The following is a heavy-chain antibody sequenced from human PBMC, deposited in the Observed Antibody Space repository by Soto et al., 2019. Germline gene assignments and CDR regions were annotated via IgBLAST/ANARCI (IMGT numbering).Heavy chain of an antibody. D-gene: IGHD6-19*01. J-gene: IGHJ4*02. Sequence: PGGSLRLSCAASGFTFNTYAMSWVRQAPGKGLEWVSAISDSGGRTYYADSVKGRFTISGDNSKNTLYLQMNSLRAEDTAVYFCAKELVNSGWTYFDYWGQGTLVTVSS. CDR1: GFTFNTYA. CDR2: ISDSGGRT. V-gene: IGHV3-23*01. CDR3: AKELVNSGWTYFDY.